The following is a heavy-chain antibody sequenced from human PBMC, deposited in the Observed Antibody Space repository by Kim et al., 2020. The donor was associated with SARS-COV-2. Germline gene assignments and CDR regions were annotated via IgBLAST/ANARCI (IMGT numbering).Heavy chain of an antibody. CDR3: ARRAVDSSGTYYFDY. CDR2: IYSDGSGT. V-gene: IGHV3-74*01. CDR1: GFTFSSYW. J-gene: IGHJ4*02. D-gene: IGHD3-22*01. Sequence: GGSLRLSCAASGFTFSSYWMHWVRQAPGKGMVWVSRIYSDGSGTSYADSVKRRSTISRDNANNTLYLQMNSLIAEDTALYYCARRAVDSSGTYYFDYWGQGTLLTVSA.